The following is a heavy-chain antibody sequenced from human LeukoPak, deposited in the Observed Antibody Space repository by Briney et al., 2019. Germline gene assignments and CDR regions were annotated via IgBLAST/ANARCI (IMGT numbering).Heavy chain of an antibody. Sequence: SETLSLTCTVSGGSISSSSYYWGWIRQPPGKGLEWIGSTYYSGSTYYNPSLKSRVTISVDTSKNQFSLKLSSVTAADTAVYYCARRNYDSSGYYYYYYGMDVWGQGTTVTVSS. V-gene: IGHV4-39*01. D-gene: IGHD3-22*01. CDR1: GGSISSSSYY. CDR3: ARRNYDSSGYYYYYYGMDV. J-gene: IGHJ6*02. CDR2: TYYSGST.